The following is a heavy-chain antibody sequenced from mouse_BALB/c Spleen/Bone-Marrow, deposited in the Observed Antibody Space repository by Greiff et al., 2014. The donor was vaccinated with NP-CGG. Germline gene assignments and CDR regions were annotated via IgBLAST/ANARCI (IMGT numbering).Heavy chain of an antibody. Sequence: QVQLKQSGAELAKPGASVKMSCKASGYTFTSYWMHWVKQRPGQGLEWIGYINPSTGYTNYNQRFKDKATLTADKSSSTAYMQLGSLTSEDSAIYYCTRGIAAVVAADFDYWGQGTTLTVSS. CDR1: GYTFTSYW. J-gene: IGHJ2*01. D-gene: IGHD1-1*01. CDR2: INPSTGYT. CDR3: TRGIAAVVAADFDY. V-gene: IGHV1-7*01.